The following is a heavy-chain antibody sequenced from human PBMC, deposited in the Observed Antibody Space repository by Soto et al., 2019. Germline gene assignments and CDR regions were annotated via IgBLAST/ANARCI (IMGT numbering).Heavy chain of an antibody. CDR1: GGSIISLSW. D-gene: IGHD1-7*01. J-gene: IGHJ4*02. Sequence: QVQLQESGPGLVQPSGTLSLTCTISGGSIISLSWWSWVRQPPGKGLEWIGEIYLDGRTNYNPSPKSRVTMSVDRPKDQCSLKLSSVTAADTAVYYCARWAETTCFDYWGQGILVTVSS. CDR3: ARWAETTCFDY. V-gene: IGHV4-4*02. CDR2: IYLDGRT.